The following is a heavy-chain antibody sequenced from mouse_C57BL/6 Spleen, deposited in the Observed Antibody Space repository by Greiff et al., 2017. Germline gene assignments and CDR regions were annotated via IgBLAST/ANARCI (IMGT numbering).Heavy chain of an antibody. J-gene: IGHJ2*01. V-gene: IGHV5-17*01. CDR1: GFTFSDYG. CDR3: ARTAQATGFDY. D-gene: IGHD3-2*02. CDR2: ISSGSSTI. Sequence: EVKLVESGGGLVKPGGSLKLSCAASGFTFSDYGMHWVRQAPEKGLEWVAYISSGSSTIYYADTVKGRFTISRDNAKNTLFLQMTSLRSEDTAMYYCARTAQATGFDYWGQGTTRTVSS.